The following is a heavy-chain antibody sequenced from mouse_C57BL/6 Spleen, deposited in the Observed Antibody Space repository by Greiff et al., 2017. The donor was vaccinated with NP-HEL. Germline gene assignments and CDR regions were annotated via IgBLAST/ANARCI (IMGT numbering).Heavy chain of an antibody. CDR1: GYSFTSYY. CDR3: ARYYYGSSDFDY. Sequence: VQLVESGPELVKPGASVKISCKASGYSFTSYYIHWVKQRPGQGLEWIGWIYPGSGNTKYNEKFKGKATLTADTSSSTAYMQLSSLTSEDSAVYYCARYYYGSSDFDYWGQGTTLTVSS. V-gene: IGHV1-66*01. CDR2: IYPGSGNT. D-gene: IGHD1-1*01. J-gene: IGHJ2*01.